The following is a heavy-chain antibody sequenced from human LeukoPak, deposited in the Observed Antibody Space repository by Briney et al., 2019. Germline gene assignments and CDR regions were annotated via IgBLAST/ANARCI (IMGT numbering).Heavy chain of an antibody. Sequence: PGGSLRLSCAVSGFTFSSYSMNWVRQAPGKGLEGVSYISSSTSTISYADSVKGRFTISRDNAKNSLYLQMNSLRDEDTAVYYCARDDSYAFDYWGQGTLVTVSS. CDR1: GFTFSSYS. D-gene: IGHD5-18*01. J-gene: IGHJ4*02. CDR2: ISSSTSTI. V-gene: IGHV3-48*02. CDR3: ARDDSYAFDY.